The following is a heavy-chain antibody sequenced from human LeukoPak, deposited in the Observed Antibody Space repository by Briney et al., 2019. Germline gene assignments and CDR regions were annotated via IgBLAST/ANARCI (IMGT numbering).Heavy chain of an antibody. D-gene: IGHD3-10*01. CDR3: ARAPSYSGSGSYYSGDFFDY. CDR2: IYHSGSS. V-gene: IGHV4-30-2*05. CDR1: GDSINIGGYY. J-gene: IGHJ4*02. Sequence: SETLSLTCNVSGDSINIGGYYWSWVRQPPGKGLEWIGYIYHSGSSHSNPSLKSRVTISIDISNNQFSLRLTSVTAADTAVYYCARAPSYSGSGSYYSGDFFDYWGQGTLVTVAS.